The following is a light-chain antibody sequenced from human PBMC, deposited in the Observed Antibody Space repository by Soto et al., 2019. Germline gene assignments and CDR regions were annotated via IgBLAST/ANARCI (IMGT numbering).Light chain of an antibody. J-gene: IGKJ2*01. V-gene: IGKV3-15*01. Sequence: EIVMTQSPATLSVSPGERATLSCRASQSVSSNLAWYQQKPGQAPRLLIYGASTRATDIPARFGGSGSGTEFTLTISSLQSEDFAVYYCQHYNNWPSYTFGQGTKLEIK. CDR2: GAS. CDR1: QSVSSN. CDR3: QHYNNWPSYT.